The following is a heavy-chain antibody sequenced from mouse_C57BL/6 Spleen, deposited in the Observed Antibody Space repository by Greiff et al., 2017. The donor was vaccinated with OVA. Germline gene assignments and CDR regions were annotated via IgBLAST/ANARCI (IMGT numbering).Heavy chain of an antibody. J-gene: IGHJ4*01. Sequence: VQLQQSGPELVKPGASVKMSCKASGYTFTDYNMHWVKQSHGKSLEWIGYINPNNGGTSYNQKFKGKATLTVNKSSSTAYMELRSLTSEDSAVYYCAREGGYEDYDAMDYWGQGTSVTVSS. CDR2: INPNNGGT. CDR1: GYTFTDYN. D-gene: IGHD2-2*01. CDR3: AREGGYEDYDAMDY. V-gene: IGHV1-22*01.